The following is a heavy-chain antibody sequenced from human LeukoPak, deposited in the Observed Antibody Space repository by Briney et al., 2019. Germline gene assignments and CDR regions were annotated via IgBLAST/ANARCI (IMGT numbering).Heavy chain of an antibody. J-gene: IGHJ4*02. Sequence: SETLSVTCTVSGGSISSGGYYWSWIRQHPGKGLEWIGYIYYSGTTHYSPSLKRRLSISVDTSKNQFSLKLTSVTDADTAVYYCARDQLLRGFDSWGQGTLVTVSS. V-gene: IGHV4-31*03. D-gene: IGHD2-2*01. CDR1: GGSISSGGYY. CDR3: ARDQLLRGFDS. CDR2: IYYSGTT.